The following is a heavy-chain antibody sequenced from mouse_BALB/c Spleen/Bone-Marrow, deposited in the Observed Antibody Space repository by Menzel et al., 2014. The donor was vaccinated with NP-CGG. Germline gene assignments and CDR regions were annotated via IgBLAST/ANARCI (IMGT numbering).Heavy chain of an antibody. V-gene: IGHV5-9-3*01. CDR3: ARPPYYGSSEWYFDV. J-gene: IGHJ1*01. CDR2: ISSGGSHT. D-gene: IGHD1-1*01. CDR1: GFTFSSYA. Sequence: EVHLVESGGGLVKPGGSLKLSCAASGFTFSSYATSWVRQTPEKRLEWVATISSGGSHTYYPDSVKGRFTISRDNAKNTLYLQMSSLRSEDTAMYYCARPPYYGSSEWYFDVWGAGTTVTVSS.